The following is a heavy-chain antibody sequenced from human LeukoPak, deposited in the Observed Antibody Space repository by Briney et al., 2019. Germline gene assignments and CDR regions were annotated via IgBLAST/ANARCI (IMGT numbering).Heavy chain of an antibody. D-gene: IGHD1-26*01. CDR2: INHSGST. CDR1: GGSFSGYY. J-gene: IGHJ4*02. Sequence: PSETLSLTCAVYGGSFSGYYWSWIRQPPGKGLEWIGEINHSGSTNYNPSLKSRVTISVGTSKNQFSLKLSSVTAADTAVYYCARGVAISTADYWGQGTLVTVSS. V-gene: IGHV4-34*01. CDR3: ARGVAISTADY.